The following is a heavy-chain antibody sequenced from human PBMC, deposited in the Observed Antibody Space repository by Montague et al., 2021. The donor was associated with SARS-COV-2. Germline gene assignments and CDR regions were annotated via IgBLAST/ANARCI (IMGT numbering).Heavy chain of an antibody. Sequence: SETLSLTCTVSGGSISSTSYYWGWIRQPPGKGLEWIGGISYSGSTYYKSSLKSRVTISVDTSKNQFSLRLSSVTAADTAVYYCARIVVVTYSHFDLWGRGTLVTVSS. J-gene: IGHJ2*01. V-gene: IGHV4-39*01. CDR2: ISYSGST. CDR3: ARIVVVTYSHFDL. CDR1: GGSISSTSYY. D-gene: IGHD3-22*01.